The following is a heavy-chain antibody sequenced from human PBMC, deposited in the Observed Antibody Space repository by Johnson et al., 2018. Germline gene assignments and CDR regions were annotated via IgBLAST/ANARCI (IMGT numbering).Heavy chain of an antibody. V-gene: IGHV3-23*04. D-gene: IGHD3-22*01. Sequence: VQLVESGGGLVQPGGSLRLSCAASGFTFSSYAMSWVRQAPGKGLEWVSTISGSGGSTYYADSVRGRFPISRDNSKNTLFLQMNRLGAEDTAVYFCGKAEDYYDSSGAFQHWGQGTLVTVSS. CDR2: ISGSGGST. CDR3: GKAEDYYDSSGAFQH. CDR1: GFTFSSYA. J-gene: IGHJ1*01.